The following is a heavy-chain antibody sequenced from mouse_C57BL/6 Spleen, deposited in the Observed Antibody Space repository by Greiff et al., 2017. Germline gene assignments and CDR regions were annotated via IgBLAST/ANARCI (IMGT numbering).Heavy chain of an antibody. J-gene: IGHJ2*01. CDR3: ARSYYNFDY. V-gene: IGHV1-26*01. CDR2: INPNNGGT. Sequence: EVQLQQSGPELVKPGASVKISCKASGYTFTDYYMNWVKQSHGKSLEWIGDINPNNGGTSYNQKFKGKATLTVYKSSSTAYMELRSLTSEDSAVYYCARSYYNFDYWGQGTTLTVSS. D-gene: IGHD1-1*01. CDR1: GYTFTDYY.